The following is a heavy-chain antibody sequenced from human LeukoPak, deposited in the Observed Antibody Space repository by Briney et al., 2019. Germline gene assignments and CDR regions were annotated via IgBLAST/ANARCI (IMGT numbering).Heavy chain of an antibody. CDR1: GGSISSYY. D-gene: IGHD6-13*01. J-gene: IGHJ5*02. CDR2: IYYSGST. CDR3: ARDRGSSWSGWCDP. Sequence: SETLSLTCTVSGGSISSYYWSWIRQPPGKGLEWIGYIYYSGSTNYNPSLKSRVTISVDTSKNQFSLKLSSVTAADTAVYYCARDRGSSWSGWCDPWGQGTLVTVSS. V-gene: IGHV4-59*01.